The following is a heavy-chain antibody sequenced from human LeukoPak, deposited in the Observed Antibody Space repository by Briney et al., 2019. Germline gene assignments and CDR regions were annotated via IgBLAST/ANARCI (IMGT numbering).Heavy chain of an antibody. D-gene: IGHD6-25*01. CDR1: GFTFSSYW. CDR2: INSDGSST. Sequence: GGSLRLSCAASGFTFSSYWMHWVRKAPGKGLVWVSRINSDGSSTSYADSVKGRFTISRDNAKNTLYLQMNSLRAEDTAVYYCARRSAAKDAFDIWGQGTMVTVSS. J-gene: IGHJ3*02. V-gene: IGHV3-74*01. CDR3: ARRSAAKDAFDI.